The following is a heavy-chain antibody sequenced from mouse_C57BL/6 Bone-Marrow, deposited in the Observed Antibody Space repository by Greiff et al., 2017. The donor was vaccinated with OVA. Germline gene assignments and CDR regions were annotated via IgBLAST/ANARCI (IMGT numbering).Heavy chain of an antibody. V-gene: IGHV1-9*01. CDR1: GYTFTGYW. CDR2: ILPGSGST. D-gene: IGHD1-1*01. Sequence: QVQLQQSGAELLKPGASVKLSCKATGYTFTGYWIEWVKQRPGHGLEWIGEILPGSGSTNYNEKFKGKATFTADTSSNTAYMQLSSLTTEDSAIYYCASVYYYGSSSHWYFDVWGTGTTVTVSS. CDR3: ASVYYYGSSSHWYFDV. J-gene: IGHJ1*03.